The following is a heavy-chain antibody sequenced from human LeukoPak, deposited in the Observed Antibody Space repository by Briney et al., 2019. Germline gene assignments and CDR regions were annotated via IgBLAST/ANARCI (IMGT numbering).Heavy chain of an antibody. CDR1: GFTFNTYT. CDR3: ARAAGGVSGYDLYYFDY. CDR2: ISSSSSYM. D-gene: IGHD5-12*01. Sequence: GGSLRLSCAASGFTFNTYTMNWVRQAPGKGLEWVSCISSSSSYMYYAESVRGRFTISRDNAKRSLYLQMNSLRAEDTAVYYCARAAGGVSGYDLYYFDYWGQGALVTVSS. J-gene: IGHJ4*02. V-gene: IGHV3-21*01.